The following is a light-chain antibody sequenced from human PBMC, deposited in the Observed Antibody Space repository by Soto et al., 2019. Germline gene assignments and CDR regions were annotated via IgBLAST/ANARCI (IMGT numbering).Light chain of an antibody. CDR3: HHRGT. V-gene: IGKV3-20*01. J-gene: IGKJ5*01. CDR2: GAS. CDR1: QSVSSSY. Sequence: EIVLTLSPGTLSLSPWERATLSCRASQSVSSSYLAWYQQKPGQAPRLLIYGASSRATGIPDRFSGSGSGTDFTLTISRLEPEDFAVYYCHHRGTFGQGNDWRL.